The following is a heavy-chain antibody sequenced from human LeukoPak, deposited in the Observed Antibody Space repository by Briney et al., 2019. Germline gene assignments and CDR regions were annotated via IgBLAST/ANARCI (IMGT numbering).Heavy chain of an antibody. D-gene: IGHD2-15*01. CDR2: ISGSGAAT. J-gene: IGHJ4*02. V-gene: IGHV3-23*01. CDR1: GFTFSNYA. CDR3: AKVPIVVVVGYFDY. Sequence: GGSLRLSCAASGFTFSNYAMTWVRQAPGKGLEWVSAISGSGAATCYADSVKGRFTISRDNSKNTLYLQMNSLRAEDTAVYYCAKVPIVVVVGYFDYWGQGTLVTVSS.